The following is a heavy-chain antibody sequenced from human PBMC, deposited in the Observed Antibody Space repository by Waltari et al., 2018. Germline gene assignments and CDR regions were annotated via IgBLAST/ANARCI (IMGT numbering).Heavy chain of an antibody. V-gene: IGHV3-23*01. CDR1: GFTLTNYV. CDR3: VSLATTNLFDY. D-gene: IGHD1-1*01. J-gene: IGHJ4*02. CDR2: FSGSSGRT. Sequence: EVQLLESGGGLVQPGGSLRLSCAASGFTLTNYVMTWVRQAPGKGLGWVSSFSGSSGRTYYLDSVKGRFTISRDSPNNTLFLQMNSLRAEDTAVYYCVSLATTNLFDYWGQGILVTVSS.